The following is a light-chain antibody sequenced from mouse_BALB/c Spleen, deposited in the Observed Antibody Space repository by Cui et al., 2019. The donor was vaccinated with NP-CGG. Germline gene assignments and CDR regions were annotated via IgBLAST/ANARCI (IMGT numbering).Light chain of an antibody. Sequence: QAVVTQESALTTSPGETVTLTCRSSTGAVITSNYANWVQEKPDHLFTGLIGGTNNRAPGVPARFSGSLIGDKAALTITGAQTEDEAIYFFALWYSNHWVFGGGTKLIVL. CDR1: TGAVITSNY. CDR2: GTN. V-gene: IGLV1*01. CDR3: ALWYSNHWV. J-gene: IGLJ1*01.